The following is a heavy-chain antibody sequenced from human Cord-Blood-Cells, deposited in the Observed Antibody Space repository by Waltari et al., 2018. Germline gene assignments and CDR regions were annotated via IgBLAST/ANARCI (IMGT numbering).Heavy chain of an antibody. CDR1: GFTFSSYG. CDR2: IRYDVRNK. D-gene: IGHD6-19*01. CDR3: AKDEGAVAGEDYFDY. J-gene: IGHJ4*02. Sequence: QVQLVESGGGVVQPGGSLRLSCAASGFTFSSYGMHWVRQAPGKGLEWVAFIRYDVRNKYYADSVKGRFTISRDNSQNTLYLQMNSLRAEDTAVYYCAKDEGAVAGEDYFDYWGQGTLVTVSS. V-gene: IGHV3-30*02.